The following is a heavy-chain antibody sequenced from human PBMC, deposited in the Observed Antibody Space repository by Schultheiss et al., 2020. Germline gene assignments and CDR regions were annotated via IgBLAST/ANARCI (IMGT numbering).Heavy chain of an antibody. CDR1: GGSISSYY. CDR3: ASGGQISYYYYGMDV. D-gene: IGHD3-10*01. Sequence: SETLSLTCTVSGGSISSYYWSWIRQPAGKGLEWIGRIYTSGSTNYNPSLKSRVTISVDTSKNQFSLKLSSVTAADTAVYYCASGGQISYYYYGMDVWGQGTTVTVSS. V-gene: IGHV4-4*07. J-gene: IGHJ6*02. CDR2: IYTSGST.